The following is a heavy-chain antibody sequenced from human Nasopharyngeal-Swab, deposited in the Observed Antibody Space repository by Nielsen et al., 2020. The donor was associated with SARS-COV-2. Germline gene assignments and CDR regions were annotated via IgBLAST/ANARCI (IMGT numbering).Heavy chain of an antibody. J-gene: IGHJ4*02. D-gene: IGHD2-21*02. CDR2: IYYSGST. Sequence: WIRQPPGKGLEWIGYIYYSGSTNYNSSLKSRVTISVDTSKNQFSLKLSSVTAADTAVYYCARMWGDPDFDYWGQGTLVTVSS. V-gene: IGHV4-59*01. CDR3: ARMWGDPDFDY.